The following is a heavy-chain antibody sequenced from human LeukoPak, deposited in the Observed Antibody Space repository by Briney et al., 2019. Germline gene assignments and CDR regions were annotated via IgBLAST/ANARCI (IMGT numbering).Heavy chain of an antibody. D-gene: IGHD3-10*01. CDR1: GYTLTELS. Sequence: ASVKVSCKVSGYTLTELSMHWVRQAPGKGLEWMGGFDPEDGETIYAQKFQGRVTMTEDTSTDTAYMELSSLRSEDTAVYYCATALWFGPDASPPPFDYWGQGTLVTVSS. CDR2: FDPEDGET. CDR3: ATALWFGPDASPPPFDY. J-gene: IGHJ4*02. V-gene: IGHV1-24*01.